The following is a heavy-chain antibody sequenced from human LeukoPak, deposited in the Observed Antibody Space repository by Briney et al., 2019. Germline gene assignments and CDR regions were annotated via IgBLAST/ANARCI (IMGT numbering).Heavy chain of an antibody. CDR2: ISGDGTET. Sequence: EPGGSLRLSCTASGLIFRNYAMTWVRQAPRKGLEWVSTISGDGTETFYADSVKGRFTIPRDNSKNTHYLQMSSLRAEDTGIYYCVKGGHYSFFDYWGQGTLVTVSS. CDR3: VKGGHYSFFDY. CDR1: GLIFRNYA. J-gene: IGHJ4*02. D-gene: IGHD4-11*01. V-gene: IGHV3-23*01.